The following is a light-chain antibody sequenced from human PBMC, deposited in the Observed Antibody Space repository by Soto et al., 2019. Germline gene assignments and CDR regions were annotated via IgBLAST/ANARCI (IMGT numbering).Light chain of an antibody. CDR1: SSDVGAYNY. Sequence: SVLTQPASVSGSPGQSITISCTGTSSDVGAYNYVSWYQQHPGKAPKLMIYEVSNRPSGVSHRFSGSKSDNTASLTISGLQTDDEADYYCSSYTSSRTLVFGTGTKV. CDR3: SSYTSSRTLV. V-gene: IGLV2-14*01. CDR2: EVS. J-gene: IGLJ1*01.